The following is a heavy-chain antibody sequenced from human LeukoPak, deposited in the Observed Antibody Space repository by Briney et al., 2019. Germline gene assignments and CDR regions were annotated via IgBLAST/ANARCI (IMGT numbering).Heavy chain of an antibody. CDR3: TRDIAVAGTLDY. J-gene: IGHJ4*02. V-gene: IGHV3-7*01. CDR2: IKQDGSEK. CDR1: GFSFSSYW. D-gene: IGHD6-19*01. Sequence: GGSLRLSCAASGFSFSSYWMSWVCQAPGKGLEWVANIKQDGSEKYYVDSVEGRFTISRDNARNSLFLQMNSLRAEDTAVYYCTRDIAVAGTLDYWGQGTLVTVSS.